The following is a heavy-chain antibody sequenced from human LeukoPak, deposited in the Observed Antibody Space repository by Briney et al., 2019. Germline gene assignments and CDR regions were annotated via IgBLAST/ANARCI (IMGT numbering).Heavy chain of an antibody. V-gene: IGHV3-48*01. Sequence: GGALRLSCAASGFTFSSYSMNWVRQAPGKGLEWVSYISSSSSTISYADSVKGRFTISRDNAKNSLYLQMNSLRAEDTAVYYCARYGTRMDVWGQGTTVTVSS. J-gene: IGHJ6*02. CDR3: ARYGTRMDV. D-gene: IGHD1-1*01. CDR2: ISSSSSTI. CDR1: GFTFSSYS.